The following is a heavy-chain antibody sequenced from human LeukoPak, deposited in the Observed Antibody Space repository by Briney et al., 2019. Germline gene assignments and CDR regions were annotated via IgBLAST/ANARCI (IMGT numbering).Heavy chain of an antibody. D-gene: IGHD4-17*01. CDR3: VKPDYGDFESPFDY. Sequence: GGSLRLSCSASGFTFSSYAMHWVRQAPGKGLEYVSAISSNGGSTYYADSVKGRFTISRDNSKSTLYLQMSSLRAEDTAVYYCVKPDYGDFESPFDYWGQGTLVTVSS. J-gene: IGHJ4*02. V-gene: IGHV3-64D*06. CDR1: GFTFSSYA. CDR2: ISSNGGST.